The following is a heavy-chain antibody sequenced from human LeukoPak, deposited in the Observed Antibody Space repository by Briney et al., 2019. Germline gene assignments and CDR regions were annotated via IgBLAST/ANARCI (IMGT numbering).Heavy chain of an antibody. V-gene: IGHV1-69*13. CDR3: ARGVVDTDSDAFDI. D-gene: IGHD5-18*01. J-gene: IGHJ3*02. Sequence: TSVKVSCKASGGTFSSYAISWVRQAPGQGLEWMGGIIPIFGTANYAQKFQGRVTITADESTSTAYMELRSLRSDDTAVYYCARGVVDTDSDAFDIWGQGTMVTVSS. CDR2: IIPIFGTA. CDR1: GGTFSSYA.